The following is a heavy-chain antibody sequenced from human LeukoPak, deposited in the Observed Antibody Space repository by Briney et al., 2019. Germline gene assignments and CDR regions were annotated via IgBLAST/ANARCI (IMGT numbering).Heavy chain of an antibody. V-gene: IGHV1-69*04. CDR3: AGEGVVAVVAASSWFEP. J-gene: IGHJ5*02. CDR2: VIPILGIA. Sequence: AASVKVSCKASGGTFSSYAISWVRQAPGQGLEWMARVIPILGIANYAQKVQGRVTTTADKSTSTAYMEMSSLRSEETAVYYCAGEGVVAVVAASSWFEPWGQGDLVTVSS. CDR1: GGTFSSYA. D-gene: IGHD2-15*01.